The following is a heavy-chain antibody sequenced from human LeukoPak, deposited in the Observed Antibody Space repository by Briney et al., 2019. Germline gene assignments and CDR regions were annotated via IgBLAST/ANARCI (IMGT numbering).Heavy chain of an antibody. CDR3: ARDYYDSSCYYFDY. Sequence: GGSLRLSCAASGFTFDDYAMHWVRQAPGKGLEWVSGISWNSGSIGYADSVKGRFTISRDNAKNSLYLQMNSLRAEDTAVYYCARDYYDSSCYYFDYWGQGTLVTVSS. CDR2: ISWNSGSI. CDR1: GFTFDDYA. V-gene: IGHV3-9*01. D-gene: IGHD3-22*01. J-gene: IGHJ4*02.